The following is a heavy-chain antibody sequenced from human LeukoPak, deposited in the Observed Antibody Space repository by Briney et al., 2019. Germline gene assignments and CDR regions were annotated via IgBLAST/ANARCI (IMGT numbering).Heavy chain of an antibody. V-gene: IGHV1-8*02. CDR1: GGTFSSYA. D-gene: IGHD3-3*01. CDR2: MNPNSGNT. CDR3: ARGTYDDFWSGYYSYYYGMDV. J-gene: IGHJ6*02. Sequence: GSSVKVSCKASGGTFSSYAINWVRQATGQGLEWMGWMNPNSGNTGYAQKFQGRVTMTRNTSISTAYMELSSLRSEDTAVYYCARGTYDDFWSGYYSYYYGMDVWGQGTTVTVSS.